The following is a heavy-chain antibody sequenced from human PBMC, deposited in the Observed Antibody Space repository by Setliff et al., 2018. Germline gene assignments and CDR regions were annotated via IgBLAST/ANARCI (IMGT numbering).Heavy chain of an antibody. CDR1: GYTFTAYG. Sequence: SVKVSCKTSGYTFTAYGIAWVRQAPGQGLEWMGRIIPVFRTANYAQKFRGRVTITADEVARTAYMELSTLRSEDTAVYYCARDTRDKYDSSGYYLSLDSWGQGSQVTVS. D-gene: IGHD3-22*01. V-gene: IGHV1-69*13. J-gene: IGHJ4*02. CDR3: ARDTRDKYDSSGYYLSLDS. CDR2: IIPVFRTA.